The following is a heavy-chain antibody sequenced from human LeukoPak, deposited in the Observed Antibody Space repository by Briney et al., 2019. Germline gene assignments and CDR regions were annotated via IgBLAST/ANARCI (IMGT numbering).Heavy chain of an antibody. CDR3: ARESPSLGATFVDY. CDR2: ISSSGSTI. V-gene: IGHV3-48*03. Sequence: GGSLRLSCAASGFTFSSYEMNWVRQAPGKGLEWVSYISSSGSTIYYADSVKGRFTISRDNAQNSLYLQMNSLRAEDTAVYYCARESPSLGATFVDYWGQGTLVTVSS. J-gene: IGHJ4*02. CDR1: GFTFSSYE. D-gene: IGHD1-26*01.